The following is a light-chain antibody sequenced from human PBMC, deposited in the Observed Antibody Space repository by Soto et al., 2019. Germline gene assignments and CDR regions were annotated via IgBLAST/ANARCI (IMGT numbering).Light chain of an antibody. Sequence: EIVLTQSPATLSLSPGERATLSCTASQSVNSYLAWYQHRPGQAPRLLIYDASNRATGIPARFSGSGSGTDFTLTISSLEPEDFAVYYCQQRSSWPLTFGGGTKVDI. CDR2: DAS. V-gene: IGKV3-11*01. CDR1: QSVNSY. CDR3: QQRSSWPLT. J-gene: IGKJ4*01.